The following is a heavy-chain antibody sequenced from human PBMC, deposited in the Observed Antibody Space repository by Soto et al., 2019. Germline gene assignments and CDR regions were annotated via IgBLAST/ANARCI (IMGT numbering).Heavy chain of an antibody. V-gene: IGHV4-59*01. CDR3: ARVLYSSSWSPPYYYYGMDV. J-gene: IGHJ6*02. CDR2: IYYSGST. CDR1: GGSISSYY. D-gene: IGHD6-13*01. Sequence: SETLSLTCTVAGGSISSYYWSWIRQPPGKGLEWIGYIYYSGSTNYNPSLKSRVTISVDTSKNQFSLKLSSVTAADTAVYYCARVLYSSSWSPPYYYYGMDVWGQGTTVTVSS.